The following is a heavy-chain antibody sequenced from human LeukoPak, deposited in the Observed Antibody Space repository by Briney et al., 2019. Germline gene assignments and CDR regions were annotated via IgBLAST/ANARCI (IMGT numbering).Heavy chain of an antibody. V-gene: IGHV1-69*04. CDR1: GGTFSSYA. CDR2: IIPTLGIA. J-gene: IGHJ4*02. D-gene: IGHD2-2*02. CDR3: ARACWRSTSCYIDY. Sequence: SVKVSCKASGGTFSSYAISWVRQAPGQGLEWMGRIIPTLGIANYAQRFQGRVTITADKSTSTAYMELSSLRSEDTAVYYCARACWRSTSCYIDYWGQGTLVTVSS.